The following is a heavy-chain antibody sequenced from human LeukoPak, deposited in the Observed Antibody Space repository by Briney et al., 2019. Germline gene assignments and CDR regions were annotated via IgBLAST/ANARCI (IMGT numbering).Heavy chain of an antibody. D-gene: IGHD6-13*01. J-gene: IGHJ5*02. V-gene: IGHV3-66*01. CDR3: ARVGSSWYVVDP. CDR2: IYSGGST. Sequence: GGSLRLSCAASGFTVSSNYMSWVRQAPGKGLEWVSVIYSGGSTYYADSVKGRFTISRDNSKNTLYLQMNSLRAEDTAVYYCARVGSSWYVVDPWGQGTLVTVSS. CDR1: GFTVSSNY.